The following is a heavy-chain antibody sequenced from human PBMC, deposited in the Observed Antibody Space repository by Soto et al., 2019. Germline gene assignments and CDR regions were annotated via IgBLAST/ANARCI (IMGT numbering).Heavy chain of an antibody. D-gene: IGHD1-26*01. CDR2: ISAYNGNT. CDR1: GYTFTSYG. V-gene: IGHV1-18*04. CDR3: ARDPLKWELLPYYFDY. J-gene: IGHJ4*02. Sequence: ASVKVSCKASGYTFTSYGISWVRQAPGQGLEWMGWISAYNGNTNYAQKLQGRVTMTTDTSTSTAYMELRSLRSDDTAVYYCARDPLKWELLPYYFDYWGQGNLVTVSS.